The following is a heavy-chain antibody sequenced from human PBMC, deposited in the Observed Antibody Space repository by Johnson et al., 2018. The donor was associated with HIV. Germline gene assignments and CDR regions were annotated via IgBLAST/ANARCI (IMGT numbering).Heavy chain of an antibody. Sequence: VQLVESGGGLVQPGGSLRLSCAASGFTFSSYAMNWVRQAPGKGLEWVSGISGSGGSTYYAESVKGRFTISRDNSKNSLYLQMNSLRAEDAAVYYCASYGWGGNDALDIWGQGTMVTVSS. CDR1: GFTFSSYA. CDR2: ISGSGGST. D-gene: IGHD4-23*01. J-gene: IGHJ3*02. V-gene: IGHV3-23*04. CDR3: ASYGWGGNDALDI.